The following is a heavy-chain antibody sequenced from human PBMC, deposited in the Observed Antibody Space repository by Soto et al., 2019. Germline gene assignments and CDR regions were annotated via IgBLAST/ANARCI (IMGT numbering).Heavy chain of an antibody. CDR3: ARVNRVGGWSNYYYYYGMDV. Sequence: PSETLSLTCAVYGGSFSGYYWSWIRQPPGKGLEWVGEINHSGSTNYNPSLKSRVTISVDTSKNQFSLKLSSATAADTAVYYCARVNRVGGWSNYYYYYGMDVWGQGTTVTVSS. J-gene: IGHJ6*02. CDR2: INHSGST. CDR1: GGSFSGYY. D-gene: IGHD6-19*01. V-gene: IGHV4-34*01.